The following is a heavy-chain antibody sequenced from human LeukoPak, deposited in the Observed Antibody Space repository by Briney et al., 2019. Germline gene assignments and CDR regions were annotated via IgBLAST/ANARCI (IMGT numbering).Heavy chain of an antibody. V-gene: IGHV4-38-2*01. J-gene: IGHJ4*02. D-gene: IGHD2-2*01. CDR2: IYHSGST. CDR3: ARLPPRRTRDIVVVPAAVVDY. Sequence: SETLSLTCAVSGYSISSGYYWGWIRQPPGKGLEWSGSIYHSGSTYYNPSLTSRVTISVDTAKNQFSLKLSSVTAADTAVYYCARLPPRRTRDIVVVPAAVVDYWGQGTLVTVSS. CDR1: GYSISSGYY.